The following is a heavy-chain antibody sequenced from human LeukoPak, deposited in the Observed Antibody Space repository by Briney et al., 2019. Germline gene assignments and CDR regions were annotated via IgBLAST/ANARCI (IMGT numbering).Heavy chain of an antibody. V-gene: IGHV3-48*04. CDR3: AKYVFSYGSGSYLAH. CDR1: GFTFVNYG. D-gene: IGHD3-10*01. Sequence: GGSLRLSCTASGFTFVNYGMSWVRQAPGKGLEWVSYISSSGSTIYYADSVKGRFTISRDNAKNSLYLQMNSLRAEDTAVYYCAKYVFSYGSGSYLAHWGQGTLVTVSS. J-gene: IGHJ4*02. CDR2: ISSSGSTI.